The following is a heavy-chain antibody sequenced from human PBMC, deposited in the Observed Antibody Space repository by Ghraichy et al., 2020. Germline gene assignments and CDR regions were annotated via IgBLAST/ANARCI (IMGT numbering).Heavy chain of an antibody. J-gene: IGHJ6*02. CDR1: GFSLTSSGTC. CDR2: IDWDDDE. CDR3: ARVSGYSGYDRFDV. V-gene: IGHV2-70*11. D-gene: IGHD5-12*01. Sequence: SGPTLVKPTETLTLTCTFSGFSLTSSGTCVTWVRQPPGKALEWLGRIDWDDDEYYSTSLRPRLTIAKDTSKNQVVLRLTNVDPEDTGTYYCARVSGYSGYDRFDVWGQGTTVTVSS.